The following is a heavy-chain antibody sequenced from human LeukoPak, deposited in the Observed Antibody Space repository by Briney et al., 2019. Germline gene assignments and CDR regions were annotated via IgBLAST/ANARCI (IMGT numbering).Heavy chain of an antibody. Sequence: GGSLRLSCEGSGFPFSSFWMTWVRQAPGKGLEWVGFIRSKVYGGTPEYAASVKGRFTISRDDSKGIAYLQMNSLKTEDTAVYYCTRDQTPYYWGQGTLVTVSS. V-gene: IGHV3-49*04. J-gene: IGHJ4*02. CDR3: TRDQTPYY. CDR2: IRSKVYGGTP. CDR1: GFPFSSFW.